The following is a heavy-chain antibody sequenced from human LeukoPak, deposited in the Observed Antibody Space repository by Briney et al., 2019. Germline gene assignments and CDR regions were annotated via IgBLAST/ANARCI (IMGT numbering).Heavy chain of an antibody. CDR2: ISSDASIT. CDR3: ATSARTYLGSSLDY. D-gene: IGHD2-15*01. Sequence: GGSLRLSCAASGFTFSTYWMHWVRQVPGKGLVWVSRISSDASITSYADPVKGRFTISRDNAKNTPYLQMNSLRAEATALYYCATSARTYLGSSLDYWGQGTLVTVSS. J-gene: IGHJ4*02. V-gene: IGHV3-74*01. CDR1: GFTFSTYW.